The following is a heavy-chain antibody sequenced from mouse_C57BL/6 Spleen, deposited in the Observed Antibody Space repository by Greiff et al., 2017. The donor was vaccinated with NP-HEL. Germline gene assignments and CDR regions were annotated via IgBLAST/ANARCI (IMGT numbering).Heavy chain of an antibody. CDR3: AEGAGTGFAY. CDR1: GYTFTSYW. Sequence: QVQLQQPGAELVRPGTSVKLSCEASGYTFTSYWMHWVKQRPGQGLEWIGVIDPSDSYTNYNQKFKGKATLTVDTSSSTAYMQLSSLTSEDSAVYYCAEGAGTGFAYWGQGTLVTVSA. CDR2: IDPSDSYT. V-gene: IGHV1-59*01. D-gene: IGHD4-1*01. J-gene: IGHJ3*01.